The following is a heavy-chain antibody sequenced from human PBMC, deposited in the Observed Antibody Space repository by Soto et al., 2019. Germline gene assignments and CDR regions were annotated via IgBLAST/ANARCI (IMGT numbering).Heavy chain of an antibody. D-gene: IGHD2-8*02. CDR1: GYRFINFY. J-gene: IGHJ4*02. Sequence: QVQLVQSGAEVKKPGASVRVSCKAFGYRFINFYLHWVRQAPGQGLEWMGCINPKNDDTNYAQKGQGRVTMTRDTYISVAYRELSGLNSGYTAVYYCARDDTGANFGSWGQGTLVTV. CDR3: ARDDTGANFGS. V-gene: IGHV1-2*02. CDR2: INPKNDDT.